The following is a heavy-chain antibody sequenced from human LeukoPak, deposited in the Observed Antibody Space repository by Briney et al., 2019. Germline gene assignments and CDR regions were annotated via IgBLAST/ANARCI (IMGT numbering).Heavy chain of an antibody. Sequence: GGSLRLSCAASGFTFSSYGMHWVRQAPGKGLEWVAFIRYDGSNKYYADSVKGRFTISRDNSKNTLYLQMNSLRAEDTAVYYCAKDGGSGYCSGGSCYSSAFDIWGQGTMVTVSS. J-gene: IGHJ3*02. CDR3: AKDGGSGYCSGGSCYSSAFDI. CDR1: GFTFSSYG. CDR2: IRYDGSNK. V-gene: IGHV3-30*02. D-gene: IGHD2-15*01.